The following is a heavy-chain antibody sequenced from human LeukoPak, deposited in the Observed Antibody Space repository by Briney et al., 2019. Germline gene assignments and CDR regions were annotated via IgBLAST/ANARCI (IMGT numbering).Heavy chain of an antibody. Sequence: RGSLRLSCTASGLTLTNHSIDWVRQAPGQGLEWVGRIKTKTDGETTGYAAPVKGRFTISRDDSKNTLYLQMNSLKTEDTAVYYCTTDSVYCSSTSCYPLDYWGQGSLVIVSS. D-gene: IGHD2-2*01. CDR3: TTDSVYCSSTSCYPLDY. J-gene: IGHJ4*02. CDR2: IKTKTDGETT. CDR1: GLTLTNHS. V-gene: IGHV3-15*01.